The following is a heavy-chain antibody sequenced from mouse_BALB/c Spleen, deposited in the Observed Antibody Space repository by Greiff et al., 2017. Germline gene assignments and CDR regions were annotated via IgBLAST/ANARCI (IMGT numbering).Heavy chain of an antibody. J-gene: IGHJ3*01. V-gene: IGHV5-6-4*01. CDR3: TREGVRPRFAY. CDR2: ISSGGSYT. CDR1: GFTFSSYT. D-gene: IGHD2-14*01. Sequence: EVHLVESGGGLVKPGGSLKLSCAASGFTFSSYTMSWVRQTPEKRLEWVATISSGGSYTYYPDSVKGRFTISRDNAKNTLYLQMSSLKSEDTAMYYCTREGVRPRFAYWGQGTLVTVSA.